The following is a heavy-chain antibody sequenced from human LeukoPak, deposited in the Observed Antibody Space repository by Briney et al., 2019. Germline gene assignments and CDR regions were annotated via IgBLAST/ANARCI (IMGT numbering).Heavy chain of an antibody. J-gene: IGHJ3*02. CDR1: GGSISSYY. D-gene: IGHD3-22*01. V-gene: IGHV4-59*01. Sequence: SETLSLTCTVSGGSISSYYWSWIRQPPGKGLEWIGYIYCSGSTNYNPSLKSRVTISVDTSKNQFSLKLSSVTAADTAVYYRARDFYYSSRDAFDIWGQGTMVTVSS. CDR3: ARDFYYSSRDAFDI. CDR2: IYCSGST.